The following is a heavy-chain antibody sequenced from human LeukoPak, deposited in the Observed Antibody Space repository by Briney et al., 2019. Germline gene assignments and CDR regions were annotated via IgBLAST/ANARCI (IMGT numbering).Heavy chain of an antibody. J-gene: IGHJ6*03. CDR3: ARGDIFYFYYMDV. CDR2: INPNSGGT. Sequence: ASVKVSCKASGYTFTGYYMHWVRQAPGQGLEWMGWINPNSGGTNYAQKFQGRVTMTRDTSINTAYMELNRLRSDDTAVYYCARGDIFYFYYMDVWGKGTTVTISS. D-gene: IGHD5-12*01. V-gene: IGHV1-2*02. CDR1: GYTFTGYY.